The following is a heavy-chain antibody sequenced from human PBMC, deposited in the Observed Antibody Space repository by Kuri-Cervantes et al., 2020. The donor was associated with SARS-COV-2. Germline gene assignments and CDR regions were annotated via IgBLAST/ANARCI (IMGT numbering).Heavy chain of an antibody. Sequence: GESLKISCAASGFTFSSYGMHWVRQAPGKGLEWVAVISYDGSNKYYADSVKGRFTISRDSSKNTLYLQMNSLRAEDTAVYYCAREDSYGYGDYWGQGTLVTVSS. CDR1: GFTFSSYG. V-gene: IGHV3-30*03. J-gene: IGHJ4*02. D-gene: IGHD5-18*01. CDR3: AREDSYGYGDY. CDR2: ISYDGSNK.